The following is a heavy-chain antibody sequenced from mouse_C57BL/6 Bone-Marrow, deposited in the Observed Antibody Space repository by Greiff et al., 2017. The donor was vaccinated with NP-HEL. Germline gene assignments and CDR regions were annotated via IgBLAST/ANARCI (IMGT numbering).Heavy chain of an antibody. J-gene: IGHJ3*01. CDR2: ISDGGSYT. V-gene: IGHV5-4*01. CDR1: GFTFSSYA. Sequence: DVMLVESGGGLVKPGGSLKLSCAASGFTFSSYAMSWVRQTPEKRLEWVATISDGGSYTYYPDNVKGRFTISRDNAKNNLYLQMSHLKSEDTAMYYCAREELRLRFAYWGQGTLVTVSA. CDR3: AREELRLRFAY. D-gene: IGHD3-2*02.